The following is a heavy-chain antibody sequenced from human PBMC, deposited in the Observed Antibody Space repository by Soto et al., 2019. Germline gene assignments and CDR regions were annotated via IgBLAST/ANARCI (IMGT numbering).Heavy chain of an antibody. D-gene: IGHD3-10*01. CDR3: ARHHYYGSGSYPTNWFDP. CDR1: GYSFTSYW. V-gene: IGHV5-51*01. CDR2: IYPGDSDT. Sequence: GESXKISCKGSGYSFTSYWIGWVSQMPGKGLEWMGIIYPGDSDTRYSPSFQGQVTISADKSISTAYLQWSSLKASDTAMYYCARHHYYGSGSYPTNWFDPWGQGTLVTVS. J-gene: IGHJ5*02.